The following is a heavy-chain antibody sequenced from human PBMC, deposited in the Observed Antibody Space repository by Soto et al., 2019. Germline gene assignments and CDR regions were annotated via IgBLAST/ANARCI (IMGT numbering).Heavy chain of an antibody. V-gene: IGHV1-18*01. CDR2: ISAYNGNT. D-gene: IGHD1-26*01. Sequence: QVQLVQSGAEVKKPGASVKVSCKASGYTFTSYGISWVRQAPGQGLEWMGWISAYNGNTNYAQKLQGRVTMTTDTPTSKAYRELRSLRSDDTAVYYCAREGAGGGYYYYGMDVWGQGATVTVSS. J-gene: IGHJ6*02. CDR1: GYTFTSYG. CDR3: AREGAGGGYYYYGMDV.